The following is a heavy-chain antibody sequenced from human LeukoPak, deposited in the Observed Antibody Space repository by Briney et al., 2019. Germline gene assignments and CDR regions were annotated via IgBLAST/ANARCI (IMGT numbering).Heavy chain of an antibody. CDR2: IIPILGIA. CDR3: ARDGPNWGDLNDAFDI. D-gene: IGHD7-27*01. V-gene: IGHV1-69*04. Sequence: GASVKVSCKASGGTFSSYAISWVRQAPGRGLEWMGRIIPILGIANYAQKFQGRVTITADKSTSTAYMELRSLRSDDTAVYYCARDGPNWGDLNDAFDIWGQGTMVTVSS. CDR1: GGTFSSYA. J-gene: IGHJ3*02.